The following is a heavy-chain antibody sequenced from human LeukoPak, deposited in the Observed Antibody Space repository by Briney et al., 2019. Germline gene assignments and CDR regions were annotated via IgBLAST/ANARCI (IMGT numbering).Heavy chain of an antibody. V-gene: IGHV4-39*07. CDR1: GGSISSSSYY. CDR3: ASESNGYSSY. CDR2: IYYSGST. D-gene: IGHD6-19*01. Sequence: NPSETLSLTCTVSGGSISSSSYYWGWIRQPPGKGLEWIGSIYYSGSTYYNPSLKSRVTISVDTSKNQFSLKLSSVTAADTAVYYCASESNGYSSYWGQGTLVTVSS. J-gene: IGHJ4*02.